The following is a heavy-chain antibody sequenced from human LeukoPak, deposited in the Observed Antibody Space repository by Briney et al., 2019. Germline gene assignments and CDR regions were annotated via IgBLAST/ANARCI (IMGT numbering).Heavy chain of an antibody. D-gene: IGHD4-17*01. V-gene: IGHV5-10-1*04. CDR2: IDPSDSYT. CDR1: GYSFTSYW. Sequence: GESLKISCKGSGYSFTSYWISWVRQMPGKGLEWMGRIDPSDSYTNYSPSFQGQVTISADKSISTAYLQWSSLKASDTAMYYCARQHGDYVLVVFDYWGQGTLVTVSS. CDR3: ARQHGDYVLVVFDY. J-gene: IGHJ4*02.